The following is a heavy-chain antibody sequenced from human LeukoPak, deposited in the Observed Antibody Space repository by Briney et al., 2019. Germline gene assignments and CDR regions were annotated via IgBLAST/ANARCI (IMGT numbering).Heavy chain of an antibody. CDR3: AKDRITLYYYYGMDV. CDR2: ISYDGSNK. Sequence: GGSPRLSCPASGLTFSSYGMHWVRQAPGKGLEWVAVISYDGSNKYYADSVKGRFTISRDNSKNTLYLQMNSLRAEDTAVYYCAKDRITLYYYYGMDVWGQGTTVTVSS. V-gene: IGHV3-30*18. CDR1: GLTFSSYG. D-gene: IGHD3-10*01. J-gene: IGHJ6*02.